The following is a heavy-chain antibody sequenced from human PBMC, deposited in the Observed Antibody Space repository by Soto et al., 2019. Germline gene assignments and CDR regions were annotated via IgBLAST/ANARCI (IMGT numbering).Heavy chain of an antibody. D-gene: IGHD2-15*01. CDR1: GGSFSGYY. Sequence: ETLSLTCAVYGGSFSGYYWSWIRQPPGKGLEWIGEINHSGSTNYNPSLKSRVTISVDTSKNQFSLKLSSVTAADTAVYYCTRRRYCSGGSCYSGYNWFDPWGQGTLVTVSS. J-gene: IGHJ5*02. V-gene: IGHV4-34*01. CDR2: INHSGST. CDR3: TRRRYCSGGSCYSGYNWFDP.